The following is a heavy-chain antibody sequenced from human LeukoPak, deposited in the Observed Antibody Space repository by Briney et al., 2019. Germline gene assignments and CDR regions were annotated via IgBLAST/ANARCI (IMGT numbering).Heavy chain of an antibody. CDR1: GFTFNTYG. CDR2: IRSTRSYI. J-gene: IGHJ4*02. Sequence: KSGGSLRLSCAASGFTFNTYGMNWVRQAPGKGLEWVSSIRSTRSYIYYADSVKGRFTISRDNAKNSLYLQMNSLRAEDTAVYYCVRGLAQLDFDFWGQGTLVTVSS. D-gene: IGHD3-9*01. V-gene: IGHV3-21*01. CDR3: VRGLAQLDFDF.